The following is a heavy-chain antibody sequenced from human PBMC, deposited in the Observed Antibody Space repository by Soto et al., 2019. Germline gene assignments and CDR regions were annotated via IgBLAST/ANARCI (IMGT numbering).Heavy chain of an antibody. Sequence: QVQLVESGGGVVQPGRSLRLSCAASGFTFSSYGMHWVRQAPGKGLEWVAVIWYDGSNKYYADSVKGRFTISRDNSKNTLYLQMNSLRAEDTAEYYCARERIAAAGGGPDYWGQGTLVTVSS. V-gene: IGHV3-33*01. CDR1: GFTFSSYG. D-gene: IGHD6-13*01. J-gene: IGHJ4*02. CDR2: IWYDGSNK. CDR3: ARERIAAAGGGPDY.